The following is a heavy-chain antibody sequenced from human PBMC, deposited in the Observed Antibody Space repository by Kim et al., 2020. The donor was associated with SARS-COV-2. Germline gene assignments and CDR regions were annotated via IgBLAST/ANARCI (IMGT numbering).Heavy chain of an antibody. J-gene: IGHJ4*02. CDR3: ARSQITMVRGVIIGESIDY. D-gene: IGHD3-10*01. Sequence: ASVKVSCKASGYTFTSYGISWVRQAPGQGLEWMGWISAYNGNTNYAQKLQGRVTMTTDTSTSTAYMELRSLRSDDTAVYYCARSQITMVRGVIIGESIDYWGQGTLVTVSS. CDR2: ISAYNGNT. CDR1: GYTFTSYG. V-gene: IGHV1-18*01.